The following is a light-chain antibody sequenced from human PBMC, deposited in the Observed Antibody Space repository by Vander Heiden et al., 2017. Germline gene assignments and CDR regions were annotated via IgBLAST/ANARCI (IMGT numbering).Light chain of an antibody. CDR1: QSISSY. V-gene: IGKV1-39*01. Sequence: DIQMTQSPSSLSASVGDSVTITCRASQSISSYLNWYQQKPGKAPKLLIYAASSLRSGVPSRFSGSGSGTDFTLTISSLQPEDFATYYCQQSYSTPRAFGQGTKVDIK. CDR3: QQSYSTPRA. J-gene: IGKJ1*01. CDR2: AAS.